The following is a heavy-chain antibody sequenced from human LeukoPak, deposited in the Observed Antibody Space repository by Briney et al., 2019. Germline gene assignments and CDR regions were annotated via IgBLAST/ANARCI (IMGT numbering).Heavy chain of an antibody. CDR3: AKGAVVLANHNWFDP. Sequence: PGGSLRLSCAASGLTFSTSSFHWVRQAPGKGLEWVAFIRHDGSDKYYADSVKGRFISSRDNSKNNVYLQMNSLRPDDTAVYYCAKGAVVLANHNWFDPWGQGTLVTVSS. CDR2: IRHDGSDK. CDR1: GLTFSTSS. V-gene: IGHV3-30*02. D-gene: IGHD2-21*01. J-gene: IGHJ5*02.